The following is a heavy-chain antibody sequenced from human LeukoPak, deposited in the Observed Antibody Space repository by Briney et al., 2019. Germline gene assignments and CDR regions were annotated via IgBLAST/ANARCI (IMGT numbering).Heavy chain of an antibody. CDR1: GGSFSGYY. CDR3: ARHPLLWFGELFDY. CDR2: INHSGST. D-gene: IGHD3-10*01. V-gene: IGHV4-34*01. J-gene: IGHJ4*02. Sequence: PSETLSLTCAVYGGSFSGYYWSWIRQPPGKGLEWIGEINHSGSTNYNPSLKSRVTISVDTSKNQFSLKLSSVTAADTAVYYCARHPLLWFGELFDYWGQGTLVTVSS.